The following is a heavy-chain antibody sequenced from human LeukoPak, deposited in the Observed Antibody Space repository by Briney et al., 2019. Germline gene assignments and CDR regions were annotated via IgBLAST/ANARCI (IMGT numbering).Heavy chain of an antibody. J-gene: IGHJ3*02. CDR2: IRYDGSNK. D-gene: IGHD1-26*01. V-gene: IGHV3-30*02. CDR3: AKDLSDVGAPVSAFDI. Sequence: GGSLRLSCAASGFTFSRYGMHWVRQAPGKGLEWVAFIRYDGSNKYYADSVKGRFTISRDNSKNTLYLQMNSLRAEDTAVYYCAKDLSDVGAPVSAFDIWGQGTMVTVSS. CDR1: GFTFSRYG.